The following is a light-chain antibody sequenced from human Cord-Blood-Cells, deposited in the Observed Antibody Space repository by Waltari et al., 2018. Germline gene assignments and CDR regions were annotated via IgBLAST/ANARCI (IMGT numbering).Light chain of an antibody. CDR1: PSISSY. CDR3: QQSYSTPWT. J-gene: IGKJ1*01. V-gene: IGKV1-39*01. CDR2: AAS. Sequence: DIQLTQSPSSLSASVGDRVTITSRASPSISSYLNWYQQNPGKAPKLLIYAASSLKSGVLSRFSGRGSGTDFTLTISCLQPEDFATYYCQQSYSTPWTFGQGTTVKIK.